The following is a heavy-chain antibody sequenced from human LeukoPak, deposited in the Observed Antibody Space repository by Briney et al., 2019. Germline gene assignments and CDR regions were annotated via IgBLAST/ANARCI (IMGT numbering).Heavy chain of an antibody. J-gene: IGHJ4*02. Sequence: SETLSLTCTFSDGSISSYYWSWIRQPAGKGLEWIGRIYTSGSTNYNPSLKTRVTMSVDSSKNQFSLKLSSVTAADTAVYYCARAGLVNRNQYYFDYWGQGTLVTVSS. CDR1: DGSISSYY. CDR2: IYTSGST. D-gene: IGHD1-14*01. CDR3: ARAGLVNRNQYYFDY. V-gene: IGHV4-4*07.